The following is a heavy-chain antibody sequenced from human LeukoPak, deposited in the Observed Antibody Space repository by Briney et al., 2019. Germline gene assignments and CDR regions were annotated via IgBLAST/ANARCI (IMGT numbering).Heavy chain of an antibody. D-gene: IGHD4-17*01. Sequence: PGGSLRLSCAVSGFTFSSYGMHWVRQAPGKGLDWMAVIWYDGSNKYYADSVKGRFTISRDNSKNTLYLQMDSLRAEDTAVYYCARAMTTVTTPGGFDYWGQGTLVTVSS. V-gene: IGHV3-33*01. CDR2: IWYDGSNK. J-gene: IGHJ4*02. CDR1: GFTFSSYG. CDR3: ARAMTTVTTPGGFDY.